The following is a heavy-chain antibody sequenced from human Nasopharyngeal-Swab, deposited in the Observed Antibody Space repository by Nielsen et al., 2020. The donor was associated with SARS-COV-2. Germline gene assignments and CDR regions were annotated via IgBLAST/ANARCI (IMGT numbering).Heavy chain of an antibody. V-gene: IGHV3-21*01. J-gene: IGHJ5*02. CDR2: ISSSSSYI. D-gene: IGHD6-19*01. Sequence: GESLKISCAASGFTFCSYSMNWVRQAPGKGLEWVSSISSSSSYIYYADSVKGRFTISRDNAKNSLYLQMNSLRAEDTAVYYCARGGHGSSGWRNWFDPWGQGTLVTVSS. CDR1: GFTFCSYS. CDR3: ARGGHGSSGWRNWFDP.